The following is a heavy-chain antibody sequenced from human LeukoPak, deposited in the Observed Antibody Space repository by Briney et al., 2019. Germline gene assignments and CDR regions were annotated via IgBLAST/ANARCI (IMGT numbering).Heavy chain of an antibody. Sequence: GGSLRLSCAASGFTFSSYSMNWVRQAPGKGLEWVSAISGSGGSTYYADSVKGRFTISRDNSKNTLYLQMNSLRAEDTAVYYCAKTHYDSSGYNYWGQGTLVTVSS. CDR2: ISGSGGST. CDR1: GFTFSSYS. D-gene: IGHD3-22*01. CDR3: AKTHYDSSGYNY. J-gene: IGHJ4*02. V-gene: IGHV3-23*01.